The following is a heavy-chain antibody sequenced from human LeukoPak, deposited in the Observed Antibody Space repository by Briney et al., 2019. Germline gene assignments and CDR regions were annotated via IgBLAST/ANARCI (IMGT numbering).Heavy chain of an antibody. CDR1: GFTFSSYG. CDR2: IRYDGSNK. J-gene: IGHJ6*03. D-gene: IGHD1-26*01. CDR3: AKDGVGATSWYMDV. Sequence: GGSLRLSCAAPGFTFSSYGMHWVRQAPGKGLEWVAFIRYDGSNKYYADSVKGRFTISRDNSKNTLYLQMNSLRPEDTAVYYCAKDGVGATSWYMDVWGKGTTVTVSS. V-gene: IGHV3-30*02.